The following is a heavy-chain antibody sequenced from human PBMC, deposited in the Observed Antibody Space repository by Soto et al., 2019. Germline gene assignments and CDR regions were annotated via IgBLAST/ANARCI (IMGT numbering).Heavy chain of an antibody. CDR1: GGSFSGYY. V-gene: IGHV4-34*01. Sequence: SETLSLTCAVYGGSFSGYYWSWIRQPPGKGLEWIGEINHSGSTNYNPSLKSRVTISVDTSKNQFSLKLSSVTAADTAVYYCARATGHGDFSFDYWGQGTLVTVS. CDR2: INHSGST. D-gene: IGHD4-17*01. CDR3: ARATGHGDFSFDY. J-gene: IGHJ4*02.